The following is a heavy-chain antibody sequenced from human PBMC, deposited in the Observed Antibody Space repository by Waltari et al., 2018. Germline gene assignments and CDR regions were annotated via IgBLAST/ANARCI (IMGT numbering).Heavy chain of an antibody. CDR2: ITVGDDT. J-gene: IGHJ4*02. D-gene: IGHD1-20*01. V-gene: IGHV3-23*01. CDR1: GITFSNFA. CDR3: ATPFYNWDDPLHS. Sequence: EVQLLESGGDLVQPGGSLRRSCAASGITFSNFAINWVRLAPGTGLEWVSAITVGDDTYYADSVKGRFTISRDTSKDTVHLQMNGLRAEDTAVYYCATPFYNWDDPLHSWGQGTLVTVSS.